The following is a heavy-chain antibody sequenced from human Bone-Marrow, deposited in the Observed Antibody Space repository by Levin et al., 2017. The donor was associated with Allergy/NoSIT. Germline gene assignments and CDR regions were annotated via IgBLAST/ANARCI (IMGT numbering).Heavy chain of an antibody. Sequence: PGGSLRLSCAASGFTFDDYAMHWVRQAPGKGLEWVSGISWNSGSIGYADSVKGRFTISRDNAKNSLYLQMNSLRAEDTALYYCAKASITMIVVANTYYFDYWGQGTLVTVSS. CDR1: GFTFDDYA. D-gene: IGHD3-22*01. V-gene: IGHV3-9*01. CDR3: AKASITMIVVANTYYFDY. CDR2: ISWNSGSI. J-gene: IGHJ4*02.